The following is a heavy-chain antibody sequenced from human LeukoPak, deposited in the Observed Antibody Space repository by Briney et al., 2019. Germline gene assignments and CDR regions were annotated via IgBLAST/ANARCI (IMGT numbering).Heavy chain of an antibody. D-gene: IGHD4-17*01. CDR2: ISYDGSNK. CDR3: AEEARYGYYDGGGDFDY. V-gene: IGHV3-30-3*01. J-gene: IGHJ4*02. CDR1: GFTFSSYA. Sequence: GRSLRLSCAASGFTFSSYAMHWVRQAPGKGLEWVAVISYDGSNKYYADSVKGRFTISRDNSKNTLYLQMNSLRAEDTAVYYLAEEARYGYYDGGGDFDYWGQGTLVTVSS.